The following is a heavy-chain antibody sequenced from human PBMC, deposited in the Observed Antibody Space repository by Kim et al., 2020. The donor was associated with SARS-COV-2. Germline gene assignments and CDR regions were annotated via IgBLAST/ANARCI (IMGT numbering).Heavy chain of an antibody. Sequence: GGSLRLSCAASGCSVSTDYMSWVRQAPGKGLEWVSVMYSGGGTYYADSVKGRFTISSDTSKNTLYLQMNSLRVEDTAIYFCARGCGPVRPGGYWGQGTLVTVSS. V-gene: IGHV3-53*01. D-gene: IGHD2-21*01. CDR3: ARGCGPVRPGGY. CDR2: MYSGGGT. CDR1: GCSVSTDY. J-gene: IGHJ4*02.